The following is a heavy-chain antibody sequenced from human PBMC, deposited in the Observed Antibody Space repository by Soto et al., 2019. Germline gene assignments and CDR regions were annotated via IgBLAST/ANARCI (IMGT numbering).Heavy chain of an antibody. Sequence: QVQLQESGPGLVKPSQTLSLTCTVSVGSISSADYYWSWIRQHPGKGLEWIEYISHSGSTYYNPALKSRVIISVDTSKNQFSLSLTSVTAADTAVYYCAREYTYGSNFFDCWGQGALVTVSS. CDR2: ISHSGST. V-gene: IGHV4-31*03. D-gene: IGHD2-2*02. J-gene: IGHJ4*02. CDR1: VGSISSADYY. CDR3: AREYTYGSNFFDC.